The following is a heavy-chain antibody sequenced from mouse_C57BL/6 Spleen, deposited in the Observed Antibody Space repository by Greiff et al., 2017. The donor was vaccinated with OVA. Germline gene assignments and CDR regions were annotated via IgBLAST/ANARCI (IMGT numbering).Heavy chain of an antibody. Sequence: VQLQQSGAELVKPGASVKISCKASGYAFSSYWMNWVKQRPGKGLEWIGQIYPGDGDTNYNGKFKGKATLTADKSSSTAYMQLSSLTSEDSAVYFCAREGYGSGIYYFDYWGQGTTLTVSS. CDR2: IYPGDGDT. CDR1: GYAFSSYW. CDR3: AREGYGSGIYYFDY. V-gene: IGHV1-80*01. J-gene: IGHJ2*01. D-gene: IGHD1-1*01.